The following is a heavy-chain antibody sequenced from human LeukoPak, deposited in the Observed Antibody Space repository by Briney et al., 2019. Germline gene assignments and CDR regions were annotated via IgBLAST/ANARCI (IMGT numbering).Heavy chain of an antibody. CDR3: ARPVYSSCWFYLPIGD. CDR2: ISSSSSYI. J-gene: IGHJ4*02. V-gene: IGHV3-21*01. Sequence: PGGSLRLSCAASGFTFSSYSMNWVRQAPEKGLEWVSSISSSSSYIYYADSVKGRFTISRDNAKNSLYLQMNSLRAEDTAVYYCARPVYSSCWFYLPIGDWGQGTLVTVSS. D-gene: IGHD6-19*01. CDR1: GFTFSSYS.